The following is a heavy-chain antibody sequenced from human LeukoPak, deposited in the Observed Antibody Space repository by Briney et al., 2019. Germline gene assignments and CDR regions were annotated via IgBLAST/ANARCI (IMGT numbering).Heavy chain of an antibody. J-gene: IGHJ5*02. D-gene: IGHD2-2*01. V-gene: IGHV4-39*01. CDR3: ARLGYCSSTSCYVGS. CDR1: GASIISRTDY. Sequence: SETLSLTCTVSGASIISRTDYWGWIRQPPGKGLEWIGSMHYSGSTDYNPSLKSRVTMSLDTSNNVVSLRLRFGTAADTAIYYCARLGYCSSTSCYVGSWGQGTLVTVSS. CDR2: MHYSGST.